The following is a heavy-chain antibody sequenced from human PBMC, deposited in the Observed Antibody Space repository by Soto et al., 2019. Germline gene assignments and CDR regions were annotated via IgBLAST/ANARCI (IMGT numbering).Heavy chain of an antibody. Sequence: KASETLSLTCAVSGYSISSGYYWGWIRQPPGKGLEWIGSIYHSGSTYYNPSLKSRVTISVDTSKNQFSLKLSSVTAADTAVYYCARSDGGVDYWGQGTLVTVSS. D-gene: IGHD3-16*01. J-gene: IGHJ4*02. CDR2: IYHSGST. V-gene: IGHV4-38-2*01. CDR3: ARSDGGVDY. CDR1: GYSISSGYY.